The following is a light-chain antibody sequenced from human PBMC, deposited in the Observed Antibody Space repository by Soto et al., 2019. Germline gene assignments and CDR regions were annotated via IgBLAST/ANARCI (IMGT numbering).Light chain of an antibody. Sequence: QNPAYTSNLSASVGDRFTITCRASQIISSWLAWYQQKPGKAPKLLIYDASSLESGVPSRFSGSGSGTEFTLTISSLQPDDFATYYCQEYNSYSPTFGQWTKVDIK. CDR1: QIISSW. V-gene: IGKV1-5*01. CDR3: QEYNSYSPT. J-gene: IGKJ1*01. CDR2: DAS.